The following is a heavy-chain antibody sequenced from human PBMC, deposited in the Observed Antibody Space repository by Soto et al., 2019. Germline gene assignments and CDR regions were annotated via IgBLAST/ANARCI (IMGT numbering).Heavy chain of an antibody. J-gene: IGHJ5*02. CDR2: IYYSGST. Sequence: SETLSLTCTVSGGSIISGGYYWSWIRQHPGKGLEWIGYIYYSGSTYYNPSLKSRVTISVDTSKNQFSLKLSSVTAADTAVYYCARERPDGARLDPWGQGTLVTVSS. CDR1: GGSIISGGYY. D-gene: IGHD6-6*01. V-gene: IGHV4-31*03. CDR3: ARERPDGARLDP.